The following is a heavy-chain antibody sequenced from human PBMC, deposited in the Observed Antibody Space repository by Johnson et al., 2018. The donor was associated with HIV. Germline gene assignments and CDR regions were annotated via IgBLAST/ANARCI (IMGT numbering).Heavy chain of an antibody. CDR3: AKDNAGRYYDSSGYSLDDAFDI. Sequence: QVQLVESGGGVVQPGGSLRLSCAASGFTFSSYGMHWVRQAPGKGLEWVAFIRYDGSNKYYADSVKGRFTISRDNSKNTLYLQMNSLRAEDTAVYYCAKDNAGRYYDSSGYSLDDAFDIWGQGTMVTVSS. V-gene: IGHV3-30*02. CDR1: GFTFSSYG. D-gene: IGHD3-22*01. CDR2: IRYDGSNK. J-gene: IGHJ3*02.